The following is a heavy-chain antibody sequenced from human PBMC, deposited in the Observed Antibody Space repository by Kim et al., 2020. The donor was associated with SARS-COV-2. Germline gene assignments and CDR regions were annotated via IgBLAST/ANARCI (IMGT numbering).Heavy chain of an antibody. V-gene: IGHV4-34*01. Sequence: SETLSLTCAVYGGSFSGYYWSWIRQPPGKGLEWIGEINHSGSTNYNPSLKSRVTISVDTSKNQFSLKLSSVTAADTAVYYCARESSSWYTGYWGQGTLVTVSS. CDR1: GGSFSGYY. D-gene: IGHD6-13*01. CDR2: INHSGST. CDR3: ARESSSWYTGY. J-gene: IGHJ4*02.